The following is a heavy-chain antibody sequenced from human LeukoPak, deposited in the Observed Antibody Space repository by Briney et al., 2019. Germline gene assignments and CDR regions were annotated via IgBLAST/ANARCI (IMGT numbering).Heavy chain of an antibody. CDR2: IYYSGST. J-gene: IGHJ4*02. CDR1: GGSISSYY. D-gene: IGHD5-18*01. Sequence: SETLSPTCTVSGGSISSYYWSWIRQPPGKGLEWIGYIYYSGSTNYNPSLKSRVTISVDTSKNQFSLKLSSVTAADTAVYYCARFTAMADADYWGQGTLVTVSS. V-gene: IGHV4-59*01. CDR3: ARFTAMADADY.